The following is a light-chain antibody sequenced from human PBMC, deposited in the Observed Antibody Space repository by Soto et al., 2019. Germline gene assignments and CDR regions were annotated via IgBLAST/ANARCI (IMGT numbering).Light chain of an antibody. CDR3: AAWDASLNGWV. J-gene: IGLJ3*02. Sequence: QPVLTQPPSASGTPGQRVTISCSGSSSNIGSNTVNWYQQLPGTAPKVLIFGNNQRPSGVPDRFSGSKSGTSASLAISGLQSEDEADYYCAAWDASLNGWVFGGGTNLTVL. CDR2: GNN. CDR1: SSNIGSNT. V-gene: IGLV1-44*01.